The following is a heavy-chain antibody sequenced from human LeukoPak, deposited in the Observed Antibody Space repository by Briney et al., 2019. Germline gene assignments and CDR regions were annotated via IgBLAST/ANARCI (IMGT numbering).Heavy chain of an antibody. Sequence: SETLSLTCIVSGDSISSYYWSGIRQPAGKRLEWIGRIYTSGSTNCNPSLKSRVTISVDKSKNQFSLKLSSVTAADTAVYYCARGSRIVAIDYWGQGALVTVSS. CDR2: IYTSGST. V-gene: IGHV4-4*07. CDR3: ARGSRIVAIDY. CDR1: GDSISSYY. J-gene: IGHJ4*02. D-gene: IGHD5-12*01.